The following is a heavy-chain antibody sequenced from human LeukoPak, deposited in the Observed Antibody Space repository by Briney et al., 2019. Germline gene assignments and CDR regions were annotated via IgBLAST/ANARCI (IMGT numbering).Heavy chain of an antibody. V-gene: IGHV3-21*01. CDR3: AKDPFYDSSGYSDPPDY. Sequence: GGSLRLSCAASGFTFSSYSMNWVRQAPGKGLEWVSSISGSSSYIYYADSVKGRLTISRDNSKNTLYLQMNSLRAEDTAVYYCAKDPFYDSSGYSDPPDYWGQGTPVTVSS. D-gene: IGHD3-22*01. CDR1: GFTFSSYS. J-gene: IGHJ4*02. CDR2: ISGSSSYI.